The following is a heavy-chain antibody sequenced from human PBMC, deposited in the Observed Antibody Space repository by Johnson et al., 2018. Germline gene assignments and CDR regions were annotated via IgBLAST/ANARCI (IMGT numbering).Heavy chain of an antibody. CDR3: AKDRTKYYYYMDV. J-gene: IGHJ6*03. CDR2: ISYDGSNK. D-gene: IGHD1/OR15-1a*01. Sequence: QVQLVESGGGVVQPGRSLRLSCAASGFTFSSYGMHWVRQAPGKGLEWVAVISYDGSNKYYADSVKGRFTNSRDNSKNTQYLQMNSLRAEDTAVYYCAKDRTKYYYYMDVWGKGTTVTVSS. V-gene: IGHV3-30*18. CDR1: GFTFSSYG.